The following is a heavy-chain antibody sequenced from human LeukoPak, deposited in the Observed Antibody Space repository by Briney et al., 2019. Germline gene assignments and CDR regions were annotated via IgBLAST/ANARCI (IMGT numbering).Heavy chain of an antibody. CDR3: ARDLDIVVVPAAISH. CDR2: IIPIFGTA. V-gene: IGHV1-69*05. CDR1: GGTFSSYA. Sequence: GASVKVSCKASGGTFSSYAISWVRQAPGQGLGWMGGIIPIFGTANYAQKFQGRVTITTDESTSTAYMELSSLRSEDTAVYYCARDLDIVVVPAAISHWGQGTLVTVSS. J-gene: IGHJ4*02. D-gene: IGHD2-2*02.